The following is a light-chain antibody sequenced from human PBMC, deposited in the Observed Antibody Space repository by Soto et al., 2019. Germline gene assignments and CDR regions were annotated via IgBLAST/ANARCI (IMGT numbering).Light chain of an antibody. V-gene: IGKV1-5*01. CDR1: QSISHW. CDR2: DAS. J-gene: IGKJ5*01. Sequence: DIQMTQSPSTLSASVGDRVTITCRASQSISHWLAWYQQKPGRAPKVLIFDASSLQSGVPSRFSGSGSGTEFTLTISSLQPEDFATYYCQHLNSYPSITFGQGTRLEIK. CDR3: QHLNSYPSIT.